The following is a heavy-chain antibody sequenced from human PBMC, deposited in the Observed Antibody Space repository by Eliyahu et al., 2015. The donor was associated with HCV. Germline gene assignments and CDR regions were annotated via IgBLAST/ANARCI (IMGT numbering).Heavy chain of an antibody. Sequence: EVQLVQAGAEVXKPGESLKIXCXXXGYNFATSWIGWVCQMPGKGXEXMGIIYPGDSDTRYSPSFQGXVTISVDKSISTAYLQWSSLKASDTAMYYCARSDLYYFDYWGQGTLVTVSS. D-gene: IGHD2-21*02. CDR3: ARSDLYYFDY. CDR1: GYNFATSW. V-gene: IGHV5-51*03. CDR2: IYPGDSDT. J-gene: IGHJ4*02.